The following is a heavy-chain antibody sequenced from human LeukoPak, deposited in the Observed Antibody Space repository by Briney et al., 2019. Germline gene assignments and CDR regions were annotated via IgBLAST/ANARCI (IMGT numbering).Heavy chain of an antibody. CDR2: ISGDGGST. J-gene: IGHJ4*02. Sequence: PGGSLRLSCAASGFTFDDYAMHWVRQAPGKGLEWVSLISGDGGSTYYADFVKGRFTISRDNSKNSLYLQMSSLRTEDTALYYCARDTLSGRYWATRTNFDYWGQETLVTVSS. D-gene: IGHD1-26*01. CDR3: ARDTLSGRYWATRTNFDY. V-gene: IGHV3-43*02. CDR1: GFTFDDYA.